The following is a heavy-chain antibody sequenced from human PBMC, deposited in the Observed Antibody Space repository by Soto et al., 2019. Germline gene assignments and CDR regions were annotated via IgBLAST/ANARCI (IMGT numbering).Heavy chain of an antibody. Sequence: QVQLVQSGAEVKKPGSSVKVSCKASGGTFSSYAISWVRQAPGQGLEWMGGIIPIFGTANYAQKFQGRVTIAGDESTLTAYMGLSSLRSEDMAVYYCARYRYDNDILTGRGAYNPSVGWYFDLCGLVTRVTVSS. V-gene: IGHV1-69*01. D-gene: IGHD3-9*01. CDR1: GGTFSSYA. CDR2: IIPIFGTA. J-gene: IGHJ2*01. CDR3: ARYRYDNDILTGRGAYNPSVGWYFDL.